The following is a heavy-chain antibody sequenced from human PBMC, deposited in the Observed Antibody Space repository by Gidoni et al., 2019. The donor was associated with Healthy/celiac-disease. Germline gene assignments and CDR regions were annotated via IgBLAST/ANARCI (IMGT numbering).Heavy chain of an antibody. CDR1: GGSISSGGYS. D-gene: IGHD1-26*01. J-gene: IGHJ5*02. CDR2: IYHSGST. V-gene: IGHV4-30-2*01. CDR3: ARTIGIVGATGWFDP. Sequence: QLQLQESGSGLVKPSQTLSLTCAVSGGSISSGGYSWSWIRQPPGKGLEWIGYIYHSGSTYYNPSLKSRVTISVDRSKNQFSLKLSSVTAADTAVYYCARTIGIVGATGWFDPWGQGTLVTVSS.